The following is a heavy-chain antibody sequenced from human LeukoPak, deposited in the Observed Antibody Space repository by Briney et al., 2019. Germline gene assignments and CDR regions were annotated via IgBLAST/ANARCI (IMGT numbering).Heavy chain of an antibody. CDR1: GYTFTSYY. Sequence: ASVTVSCKASGYTFTSYYMHWVRQAPGQGLEWMGIINPSGGSTSYAQKFQGRVTMTRDTSTSTVYMELSSLRSEDTAVYYCARDHSYSSSSRSSSGFDYWGQGTLVTVSS. V-gene: IGHV1-46*01. CDR3: ARDHSYSSSSRSSSGFDY. J-gene: IGHJ4*02. D-gene: IGHD6-6*01. CDR2: INPSGGST.